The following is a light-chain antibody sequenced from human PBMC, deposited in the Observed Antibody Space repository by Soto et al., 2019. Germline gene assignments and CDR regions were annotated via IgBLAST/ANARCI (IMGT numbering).Light chain of an antibody. Sequence: QSALTQPASVSGSPGQSITISCTGTTGDVGGYNYVSWYQQHPGKGPKLMSYEVSNRPSGVSKRFSGSKSGNTATLTISGLQAEDEADYYCSSYTSTTTGVFGTGTKVTVL. V-gene: IGLV2-14*03. J-gene: IGLJ1*01. CDR1: TGDVGGYNY. CDR2: EVS. CDR3: SSYTSTTTGV.